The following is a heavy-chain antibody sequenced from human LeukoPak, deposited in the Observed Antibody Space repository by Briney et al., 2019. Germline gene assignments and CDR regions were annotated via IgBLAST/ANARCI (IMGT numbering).Heavy chain of an antibody. CDR1: GYSFTTYY. Sequence: ASVKASCKASGYSFTTYYIHCVRLAPGQGLEWMGVINPSGGSTRYAQKLQGRVTMTTDTSTSTAYMELRSLRSDDTAVYYCARDRASHSSGAFDIWGQGTMVTVSS. CDR3: ARDRASHSSGAFDI. D-gene: IGHD6-25*01. V-gene: IGHV1-46*01. J-gene: IGHJ3*02. CDR2: INPSGGST.